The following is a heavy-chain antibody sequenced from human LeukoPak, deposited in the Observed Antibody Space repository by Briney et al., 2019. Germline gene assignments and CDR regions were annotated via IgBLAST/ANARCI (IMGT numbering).Heavy chain of an antibody. J-gene: IGHJ3*02. D-gene: IGHD1-26*01. Sequence: SETLSLTCTVSGGTISSYYWSWIRQPPGKGLEWIAYIDYSGSTNYNPSLKSRVTISVDASKNQFSLKLSSVTAADTAVYYCARDRRRDLLHALDIWGQGTMVTVSS. CDR3: ARDRRRDLLHALDI. V-gene: IGHV4-59*01. CDR2: IDYSGST. CDR1: GGTISSYY.